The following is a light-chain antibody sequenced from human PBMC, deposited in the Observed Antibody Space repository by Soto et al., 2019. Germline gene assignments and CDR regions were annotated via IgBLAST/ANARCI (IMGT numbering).Light chain of an antibody. J-gene: IGKJ4*01. CDR3: QQRINWPLT. Sequence: EIVLTQSPATLSLSPGERATLSCRASQSVGTYLAWYRQKPGQAPRLLIYDASNRATGISARFSGSGSGTDFTLTISSLEPEDFAVYYCQQRINWPLTFGGGTKVEIK. V-gene: IGKV3-11*01. CDR2: DAS. CDR1: QSVGTY.